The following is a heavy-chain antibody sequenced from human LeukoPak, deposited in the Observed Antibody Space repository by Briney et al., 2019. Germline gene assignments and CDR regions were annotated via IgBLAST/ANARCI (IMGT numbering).Heavy chain of an antibody. CDR3: ARGRWGCSGGSCYLGY. V-gene: IGHV1-2*02. CDR2: INPNSGGT. CDR1: GYTFTGYY. D-gene: IGHD2-15*01. Sequence: ASVKVSCKASGYTFTGYYMHWVRQATGQGLEWMGWINPNSGGTNYAQKFQGRVTMTRDTSISTAYMELSRLRSDDTAVYYCARGRWGCSGGSCYLGYWGQGTLVTVSS. J-gene: IGHJ4*02.